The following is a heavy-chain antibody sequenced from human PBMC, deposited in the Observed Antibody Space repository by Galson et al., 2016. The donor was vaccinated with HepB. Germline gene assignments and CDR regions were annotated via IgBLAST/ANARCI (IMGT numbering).Heavy chain of an antibody. D-gene: IGHD1-26*01. J-gene: IGHJ5*02. CDR3: AKYGTASYFS. CDR1: GFIFSKFA. V-gene: IGHV3-23*01. CDR2: ISESGDKT. Sequence: SLRLSCAASGFIFSKFAMVWFRQTPGKGLEWLSSISESGDKTYYADSVKGRLTISRDNSRSTLYLQMNSVRAEDTAVYYCAKYGTASYFSWGQGTLVTVSS.